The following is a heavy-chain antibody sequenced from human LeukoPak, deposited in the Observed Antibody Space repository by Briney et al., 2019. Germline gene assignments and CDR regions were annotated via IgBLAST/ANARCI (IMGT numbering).Heavy chain of an antibody. J-gene: IGHJ4*02. CDR2: ISSSSSYI. D-gene: IGHD3-22*01. CDR1: GFTFSSYS. Sequence: GGSLRLSCAASGFTFSSYSMNWVRQAPGKGLEWVSSISSSSSYIYYADSVKGRFTISRDNAKNSLYLQMNSLRAEDTAVYYCARGEGDYYDIRGYYFDYWGQGTLVTVSS. CDR3: ARGEGDYYDIRGYYFDY. V-gene: IGHV3-21*01.